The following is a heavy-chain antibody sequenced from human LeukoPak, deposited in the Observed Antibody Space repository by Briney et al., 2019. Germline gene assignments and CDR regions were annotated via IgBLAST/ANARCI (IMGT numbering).Heavy chain of an antibody. CDR3: ARVSRYSSSWYPFDP. V-gene: IGHV4-30-4*08. J-gene: IGHJ5*02. CDR2: IYYSGST. Sequence: SETLSLTCTVSGGSISSGDYYWGWIRQPPGKGLEWIGYIYYSGSTYYNPSLKSRVTISVDTSKNQFSLKLSSVTAADTAVYYCARVSRYSSSWYPFDPWGQGTLVTVSS. CDR1: GGSISSGDYY. D-gene: IGHD6-13*01.